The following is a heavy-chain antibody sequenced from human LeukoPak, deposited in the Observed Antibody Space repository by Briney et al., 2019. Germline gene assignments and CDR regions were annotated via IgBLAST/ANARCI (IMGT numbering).Heavy chain of an antibody. J-gene: IGHJ6*02. CDR3: ARDRVGGTTVYYYGMDV. CDR2: INTNTGNP. D-gene: IGHD1-26*01. V-gene: IGHV7-4-1*02. Sequence: ASVKVSCKASGYTFTRYAMNWVRQAPGQGLEWMGWINTNTGNPTYAQGFTGRFVFSLDTSVSTAYLQISSLKAEDTAVYYCARDRVGGTTVYYYGMDVWGQGTTVTVSS. CDR1: GYTFTRYA.